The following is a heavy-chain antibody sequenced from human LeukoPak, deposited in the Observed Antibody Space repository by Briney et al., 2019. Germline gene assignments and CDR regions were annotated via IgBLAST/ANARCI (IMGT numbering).Heavy chain of an antibody. CDR2: IKSKTDGGTT. CDR1: GFTFSNAW. Sequence: GGSLRLSCAASGFTFSNAWMSWVRQAPGKGLEWVGRIKSKTDGGTTDYAAPVKGRFTISRDDSKNTLYLQMNSLKTEDTAVYYCTTGLVPPYGSGSSPYYYYGMDVWGQGTTVTVSS. J-gene: IGHJ6*02. CDR3: TTGLVPPYGSGSSPYYYYGMDV. D-gene: IGHD3-10*01. V-gene: IGHV3-15*01.